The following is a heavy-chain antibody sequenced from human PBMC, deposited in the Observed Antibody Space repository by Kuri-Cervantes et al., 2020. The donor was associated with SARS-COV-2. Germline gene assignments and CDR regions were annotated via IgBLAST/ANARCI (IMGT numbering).Heavy chain of an antibody. V-gene: IGHV3-64D*08. CDR1: GLTFSHYV. CDR3: VKSLRFLKWLPLDY. J-gene: IGHJ4*02. Sequence: GESLKISCSASGLTFSHYVMHWVRQAPGKGLEYVSAINNDGYYTYYTDSVKCRFIISRDNSKNTLYLQMSSLRAEDTAVYYCVKSLRFLKWLPLDYWGQGTLVTVSS. CDR2: INNDGYYT. D-gene: IGHD3-3*01.